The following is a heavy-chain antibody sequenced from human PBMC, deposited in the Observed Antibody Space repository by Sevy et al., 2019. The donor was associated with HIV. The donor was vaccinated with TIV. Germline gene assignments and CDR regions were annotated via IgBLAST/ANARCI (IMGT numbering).Heavy chain of an antibody. Sequence: SETLSLTCTVSGGSISSYYWSWIRQPPGKGLEWIGYIYYSGSTNYNSSLKSRVTISVDTSKNQFSLKLSSVTAADTAVYYCARAGSGYYYGMDVWGQGTTVTVSS. CDR3: ARAGSGYYYGMDV. CDR1: GGSISSYY. J-gene: IGHJ6*02. V-gene: IGHV4-59*01. CDR2: IYYSGST. D-gene: IGHD2-15*01.